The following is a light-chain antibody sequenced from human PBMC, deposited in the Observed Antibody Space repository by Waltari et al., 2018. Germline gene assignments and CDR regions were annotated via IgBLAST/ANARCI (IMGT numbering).Light chain of an antibody. CDR2: WAS. J-gene: IGKJ2*01. V-gene: IGKV4-1*01. Sequence: DFVMTQSPDSLAVSLGERATINCKSSQTLLYSANKKDYLAWYQQKRGPPPQLIITWASVRQSGVPDRCSGSGSGTDFTLTISSLQAEDVAVYYCQQYYGVPYTFGQGTKLEI. CDR3: QQYYGVPYT. CDR1: QTLLYSANKKDY.